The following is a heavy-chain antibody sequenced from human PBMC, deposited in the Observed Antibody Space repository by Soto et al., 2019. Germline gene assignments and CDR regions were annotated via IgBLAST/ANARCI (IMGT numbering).Heavy chain of an antibody. D-gene: IGHD6-13*01. V-gene: IGHV3-11*01. CDR1: GFTFSDYY. J-gene: IGHJ6*02. CDR2: ISNSGHAI. CDR3: ARDARYASSSYGFDV. Sequence: QVQLVESGGGLVKPGGSLRLSCVASGFTFSDYYMSWIRQAPGKGLEWVSYISNSGHAIYYADSVKGRFTVSRDNSNNSMSLQMDSLRADDPAIYYCARDARYASSSYGFDVWGQGTTVSVSS.